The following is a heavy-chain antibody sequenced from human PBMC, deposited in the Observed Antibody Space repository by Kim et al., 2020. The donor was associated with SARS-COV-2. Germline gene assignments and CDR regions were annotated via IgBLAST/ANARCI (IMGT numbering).Heavy chain of an antibody. J-gene: IGHJ5*02. D-gene: IGHD6-13*01. Sequence: GGSLRLSCAASGFTFSSYGMHWVRQAPGKGLEWVAVISYDGSNKYYADSVKGRFTISRDNSKNTLYLQMNSLRAEDTAVYYCAKNSRIAAAGIGDWFDP. CDR3: AKNSRIAAAGIGDWFDP. CDR2: ISYDGSNK. V-gene: IGHV3-30*18. CDR1: GFTFSSYG.